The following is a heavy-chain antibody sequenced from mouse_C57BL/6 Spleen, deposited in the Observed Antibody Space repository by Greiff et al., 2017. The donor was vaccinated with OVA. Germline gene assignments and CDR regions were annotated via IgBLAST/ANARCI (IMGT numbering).Heavy chain of an antibody. CDR3: AGWDDYDGAFDD. J-gene: IGHJ3*01. V-gene: IGHV14-2*01. Sequence: EVKLQESGAELVKPGASVKLSCTASGFTIKDYYMHWVKQRTEQGLEWIGRIDPEDGDTKYDPKFQGKATITADTSSNTAYLQLSSLTSEDTAVDYCAGWDDYDGAFDDWGKGTLVTVSA. CDR1: GFTIKDYY. CDR2: IDPEDGDT. D-gene: IGHD2-4*01.